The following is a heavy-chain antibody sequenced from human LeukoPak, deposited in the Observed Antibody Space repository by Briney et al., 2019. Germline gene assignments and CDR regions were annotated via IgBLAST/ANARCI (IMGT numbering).Heavy chain of an antibody. J-gene: IGHJ4*02. Sequence: ASVKVSCKVSGYTLTELSMHWVRQAPGKGLEWMGGFDPEDGETIYAQKFQGRVTMTEDTSTDTAYMELSSLRSEDTAVYYCATGKITIFGVVIRTPDYWGQGTLVTVSS. CDR1: GYTLTELS. CDR3: ATGKITIFGVVIRTPDY. V-gene: IGHV1-24*01. CDR2: FDPEDGET. D-gene: IGHD3-3*01.